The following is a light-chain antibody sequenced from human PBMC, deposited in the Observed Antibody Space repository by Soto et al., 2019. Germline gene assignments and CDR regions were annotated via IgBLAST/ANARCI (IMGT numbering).Light chain of an antibody. J-gene: IGKJ2*01. CDR1: QSVSSN. CDR3: QQYNNWPPYT. V-gene: IGKV3-15*01. CDR2: GAS. Sequence: EIVMTQSRATLSHSSATTPILYCXASQSVSSNLAWYQQKPGQAPRLLIHGASTRATGIPARFSGSGSGTEFTLTISSLQSEDFAVYYCQQYNNWPPYTFGQGTKV.